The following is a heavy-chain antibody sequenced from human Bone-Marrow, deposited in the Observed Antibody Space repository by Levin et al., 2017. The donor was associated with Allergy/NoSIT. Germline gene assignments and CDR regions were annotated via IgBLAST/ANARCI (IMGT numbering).Heavy chain of an antibody. CDR1: GVTRNNYT. CDR3: ARAHSDPQTKKWSMLGD. J-gene: IGHJ4*02. V-gene: IGHV3-21*04. Sequence: GDSLKISCAVSGVTRNNYTLTWVRQPPGKGLEWVSSINSNSAYIHYGDSVKGRFTISRDNSKKLLFLQMNSLRDEDTATYYCARAHSDPQTKKWSMLGDWGRGILVTVSS. D-gene: IGHD2-15*01. CDR2: INSNSAYI.